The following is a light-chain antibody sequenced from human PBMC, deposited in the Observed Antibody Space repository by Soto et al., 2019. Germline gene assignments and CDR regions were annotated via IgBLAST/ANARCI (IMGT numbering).Light chain of an antibody. V-gene: IGKV1-39*01. CDR2: GAS. CDR3: QQSYSFLS. CDR1: QNSNSY. J-gene: IGKJ4*01. Sequence: SERTHPSFSLTASGGDKLARTCRTSQNSNSYLSWYQQKPGKAPRLMLYGASSLQVGVPSRFIGSGSGKDFTLTITRLPDDDVATYYCQQSYSFLSFARGTKVDIK.